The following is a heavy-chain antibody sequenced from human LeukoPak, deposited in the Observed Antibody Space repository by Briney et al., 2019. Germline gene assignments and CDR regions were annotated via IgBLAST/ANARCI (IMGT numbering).Heavy chain of an antibody. J-gene: IGHJ4*02. D-gene: IGHD1-1*01. V-gene: IGHV1-69*13. CDR2: IIPIFGTA. Sequence: ASVKVSCKASGGTFSSYAISWVRQAPGQGLGWMGGIIPIFGTANYAQKFQGRVTITADESTSTAYMELSSLRSEDTAVYYCARSGGAEGTDYWGQGTLVTVSS. CDR3: ARSGGAEGTDY. CDR1: GGTFSSYA.